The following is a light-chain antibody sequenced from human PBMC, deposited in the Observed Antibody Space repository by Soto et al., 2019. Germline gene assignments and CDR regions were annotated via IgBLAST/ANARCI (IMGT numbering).Light chain of an antibody. CDR3: QQYYSYPWT. CDR1: QRIISY. Sequence: AVRMTQSPSSVSASTGDTVTITCRASQRIISYLAWYQQKPGKAPKLLIYAASTLQSGVPSRFSGSGSGTDFTLTISCLQSEDFATYYCQQYYSYPWTFGQGTKVEIK. CDR2: AAS. V-gene: IGKV1-8*01. J-gene: IGKJ1*01.